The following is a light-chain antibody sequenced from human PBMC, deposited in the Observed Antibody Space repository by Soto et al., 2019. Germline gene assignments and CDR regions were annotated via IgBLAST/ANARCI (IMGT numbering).Light chain of an antibody. CDR3: QKYRT. J-gene: IGKJ1*01. Sequence: EILFTQSPGTLSLSPGERPTLSCRASQSVSSSSLAWYQQNPGQAPRLLIYEASSRATGIPDRFSGSGSGTDFTLTISRLDTEDFAVYYCQKYRTFGQGTKV. V-gene: IGKV3-20*01. CDR1: QSVSSSS. CDR2: EAS.